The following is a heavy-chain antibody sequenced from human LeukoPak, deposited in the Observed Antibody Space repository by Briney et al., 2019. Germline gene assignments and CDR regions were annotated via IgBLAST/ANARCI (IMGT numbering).Heavy chain of an antibody. CDR2: IYYSGST. CDR3: ARIYSSSWFLNWFDP. CDR1: GGSISSSSYY. J-gene: IGHJ5*02. D-gene: IGHD6-13*01. V-gene: IGHV4-39*01. Sequence: SETLSLTCTVSGGSISSSSYYWGWIRQPPGKGLEWIGSIYYSGSTYYNPSLKSRVTISVDTSKNQFSLKLSSVTAADTAVYYCARIYSSSWFLNWFDPWGQGTLVTVSS.